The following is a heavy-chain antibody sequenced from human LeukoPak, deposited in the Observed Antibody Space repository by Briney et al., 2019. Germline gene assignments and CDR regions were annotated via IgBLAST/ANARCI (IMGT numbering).Heavy chain of an antibody. CDR3: ARRRASGYDIDY. CDR2: ISSSSSYI. Sequence: GGSLRLSCAASGFTFSSYSMNWVRQAPGKGLEWVSSISSSSSYIYYADSVKGRFTISRDNAKNSLYLQMNSLRAEDTAVYYCARRRASGYDIDYWGQGTLVTVSS. CDR1: GFTFSSYS. J-gene: IGHJ4*02. D-gene: IGHD5-12*01. V-gene: IGHV3-21*01.